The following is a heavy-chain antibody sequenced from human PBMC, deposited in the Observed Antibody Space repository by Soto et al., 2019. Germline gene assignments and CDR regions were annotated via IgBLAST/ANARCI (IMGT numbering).Heavy chain of an antibody. CDR3: ARDEWVGGPRGLGMDV. D-gene: IGHD3-10*01. V-gene: IGHV1-18*01. Sequence: QVQLVQSGAEVKKPGASVKVSCKASGYTFTSYGISWVRQAPGQGLEWMGWISAYNGNTNYAQKLQGKVTMTTDTSTSTAYMELRSLRSDDTAVYYCARDEWVGGPRGLGMDVWGQGTTVTVSS. J-gene: IGHJ6*02. CDR1: GYTFTSYG. CDR2: ISAYNGNT.